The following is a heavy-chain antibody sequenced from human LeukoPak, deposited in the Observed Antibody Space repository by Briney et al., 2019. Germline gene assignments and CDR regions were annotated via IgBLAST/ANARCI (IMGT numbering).Heavy chain of an antibody. CDR1: GASMSNYY. V-gene: IGHV4-59*01. CDR3: ARGRSYFDY. CDR2: IYHSGTTYSGST. Sequence: SETLSLTCNVSGASMSNYYWVWIRQPPGKGLEWIGSIYHSGTTYSGSTNYNPSLKSRVTISVDTSKNQFSLKLSSVTAAATAVYYCARGRSYFDYWGQGTLVTVSS. J-gene: IGHJ4*02.